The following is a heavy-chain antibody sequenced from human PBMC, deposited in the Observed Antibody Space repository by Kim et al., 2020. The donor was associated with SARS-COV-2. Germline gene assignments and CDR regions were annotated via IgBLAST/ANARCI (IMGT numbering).Heavy chain of an antibody. D-gene: IGHD6-13*01. CDR3: AKELDSSSWYSPADFDY. Sequence: KGRFTISRDNSKNTLYLQMNSLRAEDTAVYYCAKELDSSSWYSPADFDYWGQGTLVTVSS. V-gene: IGHV3-30*02. J-gene: IGHJ4*02.